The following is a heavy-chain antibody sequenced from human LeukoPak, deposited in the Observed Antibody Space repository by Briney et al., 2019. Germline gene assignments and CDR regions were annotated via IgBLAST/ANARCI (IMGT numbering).Heavy chain of an antibody. D-gene: IGHD2-15*01. CDR1: GFTFSSYA. Sequence: SLRLSCAASGFTFSSYAMHWVRQAPGKGLEWVGVISYDGSNKYYADSVKGRFTISRDNAKNALYLQMNSLRAEDTALYYCATSARTYIGSSLDYWGQGTLVTVSS. J-gene: IGHJ4*02. V-gene: IGHV3-30-3*01. CDR3: ATSARTYIGSSLDY. CDR2: ISYDGSNK.